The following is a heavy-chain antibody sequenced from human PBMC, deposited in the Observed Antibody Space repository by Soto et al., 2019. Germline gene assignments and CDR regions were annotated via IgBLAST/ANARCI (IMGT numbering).Heavy chain of an antibody. J-gene: IGHJ2*01. V-gene: IGHV4-30-4*01. CDR3: AIMSYFYPTRYFHV. CDR1: VASINNKYYY. Sequence: SETLSLTCTVSVASINNKYYYCSGIRQTPWKGLEWIGYVYYRGSTDYIPSLKSRLSTSIDKSQNRFTLKLNSVTAADTATYYSAIMSYFYPTRYFHVWGRATLCTLSS. CDR2: VYYRGST. D-gene: IGHD3-10*01.